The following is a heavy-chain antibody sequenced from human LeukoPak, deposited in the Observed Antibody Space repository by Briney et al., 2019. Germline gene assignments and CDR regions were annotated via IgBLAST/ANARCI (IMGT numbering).Heavy chain of an antibody. CDR1: GFTVSSNY. V-gene: IGHV3-66*01. CDR2: IYSSSNT. J-gene: IGHJ4*02. Sequence: GGSLRLSCAASGFTVSSNYMSWVRQAPGKGLEWVSVIYSSSNTYYADSVKGRFTISRDNSKNTLYLQMNSLRDEDTAVYYCARVRVSVAGHDYWGQGTLVTVSS. CDR3: ARVRVSVAGHDY. D-gene: IGHD6-19*01.